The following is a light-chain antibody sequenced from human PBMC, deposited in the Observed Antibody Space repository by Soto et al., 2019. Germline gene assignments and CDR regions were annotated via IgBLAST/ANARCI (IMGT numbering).Light chain of an antibody. CDR3: QQYGSSPAT. J-gene: IGKJ1*01. V-gene: IGKV3-20*01. Sequence: EIVLTQSPGTLSLSPGERSTLSCSASQSVSSSYLAWYQQKPGQAPRLLIYGASSRATGIPDRFSGSGSGTDFTLTISRLEPEDFAVYYCQQYGSSPATFGQGTRWIS. CDR1: QSVSSSY. CDR2: GAS.